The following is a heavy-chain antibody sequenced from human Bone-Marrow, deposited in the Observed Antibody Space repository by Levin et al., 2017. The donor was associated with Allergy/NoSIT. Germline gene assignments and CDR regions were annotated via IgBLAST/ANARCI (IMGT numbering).Heavy chain of an antibody. CDR2: ISSSGSTI. Sequence: GGSLRLSCAASGFTFSDYYMSWIRQAPGKGLEWVSYISSSGSTIYYADSVKGRFTISRDNAKNSLYLQMNSLRAEDTAVYYCARDRWGITMVRGVIPNWFDPWGQGTLVTVSS. CDR1: GFTFSDYY. J-gene: IGHJ5*02. CDR3: ARDRWGITMVRGVIPNWFDP. V-gene: IGHV3-11*01. D-gene: IGHD3-10*01.